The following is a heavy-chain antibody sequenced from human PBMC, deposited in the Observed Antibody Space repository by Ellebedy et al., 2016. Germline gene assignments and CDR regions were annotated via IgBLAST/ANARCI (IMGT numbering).Heavy chain of an antibody. V-gene: IGHV3-48*04. CDR3: ARDLTASGTLDY. CDR1: GFTFSSYT. D-gene: IGHD3-9*01. J-gene: IGHJ4*02. Sequence: GGSLRLSCAASGFTFSSYTMNWVRQAPGKGLEWVSYISDSSSTIYYADSVKGRFTVSRDNAKSSLYLQMNSLRVEDTAVYHCARDLTASGTLDYWGRGTLVTVSS. CDR2: ISDSSSTI.